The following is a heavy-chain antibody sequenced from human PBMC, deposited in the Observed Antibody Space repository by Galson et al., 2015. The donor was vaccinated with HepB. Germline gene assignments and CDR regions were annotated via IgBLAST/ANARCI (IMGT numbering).Heavy chain of an antibody. CDR2: ISWNSGSL. Sequence: SLRLSCAASGFIFDHYAMHWVRQAPGKGLEWVSGISWNSGSLGYADSVKGRFIISRDNAKKSLYLQMNSLRPEDTALYYCAKASGYSKSWFCYGMDVWGQGTMVAVSS. D-gene: IGHD6-13*01. CDR1: GFIFDHYA. CDR3: AKASGYSKSWFCYGMDV. V-gene: IGHV3-9*01. J-gene: IGHJ6*02.